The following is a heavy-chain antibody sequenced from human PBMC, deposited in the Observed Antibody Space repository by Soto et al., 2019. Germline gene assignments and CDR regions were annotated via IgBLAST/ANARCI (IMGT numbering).Heavy chain of an antibody. CDR1: GGSISSYY. Sequence: SETLSLTCTVSGGSISSYYWSWIRQPPGKGLEWIGYIYYSGSTNYNPSLKSRVTISVDTSKNQFSLKLSSVTVADTAVYYCARDSGLYCSGGSCSPDAFDIWGQGTMVTVSS. J-gene: IGHJ3*02. V-gene: IGHV4-59*01. CDR2: IYYSGST. CDR3: ARDSGLYCSGGSCSPDAFDI. D-gene: IGHD2-15*01.